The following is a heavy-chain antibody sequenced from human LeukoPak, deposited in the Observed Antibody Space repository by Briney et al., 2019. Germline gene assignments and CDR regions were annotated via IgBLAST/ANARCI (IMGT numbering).Heavy chain of an antibody. CDR3: TRGSMDY. CDR2: IRSKAYGGTT. Sequence: GGSLRLSCAASGFTFSSYVMSWFRQAPGKGLEWVGFIRSKAYGGTTEYAASVKGRFTISRDDSKSIAYLQMNSLKTEDTAVYYCTRGSMDYWGQGTLVTVSS. J-gene: IGHJ4*02. D-gene: IGHD2/OR15-2a*01. CDR1: GFTFSSYV. V-gene: IGHV3-49*03.